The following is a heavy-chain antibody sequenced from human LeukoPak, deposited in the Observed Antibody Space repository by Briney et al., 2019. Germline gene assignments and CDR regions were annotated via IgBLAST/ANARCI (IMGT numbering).Heavy chain of an antibody. V-gene: IGHV3-48*02. CDR2: ISRSSRTI. D-gene: IGHD1-26*01. CDR3: ARDSGSYSFDY. J-gene: IGHJ4*02. Sequence: PGGSLRLSCAASGFTFSSYSMNWVRQAPGKGLEWVSFISRSSRTIYCADSVKGRFTISRDNAKNSLCLQMNSLRDEDTAVYYCARDSGSYSFDYWGQGTLLTVSS. CDR1: GFTFSSYS.